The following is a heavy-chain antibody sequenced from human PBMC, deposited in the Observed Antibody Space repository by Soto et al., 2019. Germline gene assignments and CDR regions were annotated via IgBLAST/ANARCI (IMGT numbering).Heavy chain of an antibody. V-gene: IGHV3-30*18. D-gene: IGHD3-10*01. CDR2: ISYDGSNK. CDR1: GFTFSSYG. Sequence: GGSLRLSCAVSGFTFSSYGMHWVRQAPGKGLEWVAVISYDGSNKYYADSVKGRFTISRDNSKNTLYLQMNSLRAKDTAVYYCAKDPRKGSGSSNLKNNWFDPWGQGTLVTVSS. CDR3: AKDPRKGSGSSNLKNNWFDP. J-gene: IGHJ5*02.